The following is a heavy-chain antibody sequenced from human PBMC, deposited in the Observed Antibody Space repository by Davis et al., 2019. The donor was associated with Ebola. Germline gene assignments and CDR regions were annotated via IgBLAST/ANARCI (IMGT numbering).Heavy chain of an antibody. D-gene: IGHD4-17*01. CDR2: IHTYNGYT. CDR3: AREHGDYGGYFDY. CDR1: GYTFNSHG. J-gene: IGHJ4*02. V-gene: IGHV1-18*01. Sequence: AASVKVSCKASGYTFNSHGISWVRQAPGQGLEWMGWIHTYNGYTNTAQKFRGRVTMTTDTSTSTAYMELRSLRSDDTAVYYCAREHGDYGGYFDYWGQGSLVTVSS.